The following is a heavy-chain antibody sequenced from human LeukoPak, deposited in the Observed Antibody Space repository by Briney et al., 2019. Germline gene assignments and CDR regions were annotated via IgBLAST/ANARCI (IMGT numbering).Heavy chain of an antibody. V-gene: IGHV4-4*07. D-gene: IGHD6-6*01. CDR3: ARWSGSVTARNYYYYMDV. CDR1: GGSIRNYY. CDR2: IYTSGTT. J-gene: IGHJ6*03. Sequence: PSETLSLTCIVSGGSIRNYYWSWIRQPAGSGLEWIGRIYTSGTTDYNPSLRTRVTISVDASRNQFSLNLSSVTAADTAVYYCARWSGSVTARNYYYYMDVWGEGTTVTVSS.